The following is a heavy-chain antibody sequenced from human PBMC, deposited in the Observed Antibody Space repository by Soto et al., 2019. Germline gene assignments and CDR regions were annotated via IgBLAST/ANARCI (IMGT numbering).Heavy chain of an antibody. D-gene: IGHD1-26*01. V-gene: IGHV1-46*01. J-gene: IGHJ3*02. Sequence: ASVKVSFKASGYTFTSYYMHWVRHSPGQGLEWMGIINPSVGSTSYAQKFQGRVTMTRDTSTSTVYMELSSLRSEDTAVYYCARMVVGATGDAFDIWGQGTMVTVSS. CDR2: INPSVGST. CDR1: GYTFTSYY. CDR3: ARMVVGATGDAFDI.